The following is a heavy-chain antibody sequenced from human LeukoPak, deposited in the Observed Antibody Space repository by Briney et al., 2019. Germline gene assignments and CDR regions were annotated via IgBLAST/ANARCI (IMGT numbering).Heavy chain of an antibody. V-gene: IGHV3-13*01. CDR1: GFTFSSYD. J-gene: IGHJ4*02. D-gene: IGHD4-11*01. CDR2: IGTAGDT. Sequence: GGSLRPSCAASGFTFSSYDMHWVRQATGKGLEWVSAIGTAGDTYYPGSVKGRFTISRENAKNSLYLQMNSLRAGDTAVYYCARQGPYSNYDYWGQGTLVTVSS. CDR3: ARQGPYSNYDY.